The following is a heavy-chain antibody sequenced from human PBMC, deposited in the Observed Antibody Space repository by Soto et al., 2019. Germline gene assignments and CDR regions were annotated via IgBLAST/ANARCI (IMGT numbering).Heavy chain of an antibody. CDR1: GGTFSSYA. J-gene: IGHJ5*02. V-gene: IGHV1-69*13. CDR2: IIPIFGTA. Sequence: SVKVSCKASGGTFSSYAISWVRQAPGQGLEWMGGIIPIFGTANYAQKFQGRVTITADESTSTAYMELSSLRSEDTAVYYCARSEPAATYNWFDPWGQGXLVTVSS. D-gene: IGHD2-2*01. CDR3: ARSEPAATYNWFDP.